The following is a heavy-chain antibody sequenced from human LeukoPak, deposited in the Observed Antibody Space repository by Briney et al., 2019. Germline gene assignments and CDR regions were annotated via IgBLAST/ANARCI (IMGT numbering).Heavy chain of an antibody. Sequence: PGGSLRLSCAASGFTFSSYAMSWVRQAPGKGLEWVSSISSSSSYIYYADSVKGRFTISRDNAKNSLYLQMNSLRAEDTAVYYCASMGIAVAGTYYWGQGTLVTVSS. V-gene: IGHV3-21*01. CDR3: ASMGIAVAGTYY. J-gene: IGHJ4*02. CDR1: GFTFSSYA. D-gene: IGHD6-19*01. CDR2: ISSSSSYI.